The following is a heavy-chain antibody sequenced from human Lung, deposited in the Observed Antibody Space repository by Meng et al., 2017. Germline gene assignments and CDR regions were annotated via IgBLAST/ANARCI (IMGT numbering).Heavy chain of an antibody. CDR1: GGSFSGYY. CDR2: INHSGST. D-gene: IGHD1-14*01. V-gene: IGHV4-34*01. J-gene: IGHJ4*02. CDR3: ARGEREPDY. Sequence: QVQLQQWGAGLLKPSETLSLTCAVYGGSFSGYYWSWIRQPPGKGLXWFGEINHSGSTNYNPSLKSRVTISVDTSKNHFSLKLNSVTAADTAVFYCARGEREPDYWGQGTLVTVSS.